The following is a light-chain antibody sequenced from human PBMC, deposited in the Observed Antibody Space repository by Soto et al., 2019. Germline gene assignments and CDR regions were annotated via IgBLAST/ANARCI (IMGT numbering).Light chain of an antibody. V-gene: IGKV1-39*01. J-gene: IGKJ4*01. CDR1: QRISNY. Sequence: DIQMTQSPSSLSASVGDRVTITCRASQRISNYLNWYQQKPGKAPKFLIYAASSLQSGVPSRFSGRGSGTDFTLTISSLQPEDFAIYYCQQSYSTPLTFGGGTKVEIK. CDR3: QQSYSTPLT. CDR2: AAS.